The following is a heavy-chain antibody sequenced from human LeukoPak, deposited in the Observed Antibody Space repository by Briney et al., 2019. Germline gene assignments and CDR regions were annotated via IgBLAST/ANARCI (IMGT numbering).Heavy chain of an antibody. CDR2: ISGSGGST. CDR3: AKSPMVRGEGYYFDY. J-gene: IGHJ4*02. CDR1: GVTFSKYV. Sequence: PGGSLRLSCAVSGVTFSKYVMSWVRQVPGKGLEWVSAISGSGGSTYYADSVKGRFTISRDNSKNTLYLQMNSLRAEDTAVYYCAKSPMVRGEGYYFDYWGQGTLVTVSS. D-gene: IGHD3-10*01. V-gene: IGHV3-23*01.